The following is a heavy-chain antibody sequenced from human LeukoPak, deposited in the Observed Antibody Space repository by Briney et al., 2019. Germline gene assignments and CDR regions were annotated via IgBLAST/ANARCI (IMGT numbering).Heavy chain of an antibody. J-gene: IGHJ5*02. Sequence: GASVKVSCKASGYTFTSYDINWVRQATGQGLEWMGWMNPNSGNTGYAQKFQGRVTMTRNTSISTAYMELSSLRSEDTAVYYCARRGYCSSTSCPPSWFGPWGQGTLVTVSS. CDR2: MNPNSGNT. V-gene: IGHV1-8*01. CDR3: ARRGYCSSTSCPPSWFGP. CDR1: GYTFTSYD. D-gene: IGHD2-2*01.